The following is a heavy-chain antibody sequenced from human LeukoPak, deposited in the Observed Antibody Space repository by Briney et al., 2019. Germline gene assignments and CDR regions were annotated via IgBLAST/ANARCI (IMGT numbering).Heavy chain of an antibody. J-gene: IGHJ6*03. CDR3: ARISQDDILTGYYHYYYMDV. V-gene: IGHV4-38-2*02. Sequence: SETLSLTCSVSGYSISSGYYWGWVRQPPGKGLEWIVSIYHSGSSFYNPSLKSRVTISLDTSKNQFSLKLSSVTAADTAVYYCARISQDDILTGYYHYYYMDVWGKGTTVTISS. D-gene: IGHD3-9*01. CDR2: IYHSGSS. CDR1: GYSISSGYY.